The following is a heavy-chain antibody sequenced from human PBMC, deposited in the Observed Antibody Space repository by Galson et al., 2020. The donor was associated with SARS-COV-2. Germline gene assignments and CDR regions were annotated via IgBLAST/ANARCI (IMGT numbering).Heavy chain of an antibody. CDR1: GGSISSSSYY. CDR3: ARQILTGYYSFYYFDY. CDR2: NYYSESN. V-gene: IGHV4-39*01. Sequence: SETLSLTCTVSGGSISSSSYYWGWIRQPPGEGLEWIGSNYYSESNYYNPSLTSRVTMSVDTSKNHFSLQLSSVTAADTAVYYCARQILTGYYSFYYFDYWGQGTLVTVSS. D-gene: IGHD3-9*01. J-gene: IGHJ4*02.